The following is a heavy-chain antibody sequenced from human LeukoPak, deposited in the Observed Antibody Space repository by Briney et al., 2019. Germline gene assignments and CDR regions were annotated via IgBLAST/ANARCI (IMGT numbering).Heavy chain of an antibody. CDR1: GGSITTTTYY. CDR3: ARHCSDSNCYRLDAFDI. V-gene: IGHV4-39*01. CDR2: IYYSGTT. D-gene: IGHD2-15*01. Sequence: SETLSLTCTVSGGSITTTTYYWDWIRQPPGKGLEDVGSIYYSGTTYYTPSLNSRVTISIDTAKNQFSLKLISVTAADAALYFCARHCSDSNCYRLDAFDIWGQGTLVTVSS. J-gene: IGHJ3*02.